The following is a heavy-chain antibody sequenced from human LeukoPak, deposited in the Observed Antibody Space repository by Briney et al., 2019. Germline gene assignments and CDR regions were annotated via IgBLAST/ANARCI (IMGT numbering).Heavy chain of an antibody. J-gene: IGHJ5*02. CDR3: ARVYDSSGFQFDP. D-gene: IGHD3-22*01. V-gene: IGHV1-2*02. CDR2: INPNSGGT. CDR1: GYTFTGYY. Sequence: ASVKVSCKASGYTFTGYYMHWVRQAPGQGLEWMGWINPNSGGTNYAQKFQGRVTMTRDTSISTAYMELSRPRSDDTAVYYCARVYDSSGFQFDPWGQGTLVTVSS.